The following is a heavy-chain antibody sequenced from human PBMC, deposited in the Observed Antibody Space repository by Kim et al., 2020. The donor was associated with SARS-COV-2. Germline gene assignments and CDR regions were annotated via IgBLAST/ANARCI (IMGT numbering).Heavy chain of an antibody. V-gene: IGHV3-30*02. CDR3: AKDSRLDSFVGVPMDV. J-gene: IGHJ6*02. D-gene: IGHD3-16*01. Sequence: SVKGRFTISRDNSKNTLYLQMNSLRAEDTAVYYCAKDSRLDSFVGVPMDVWGQGTTVTVSS.